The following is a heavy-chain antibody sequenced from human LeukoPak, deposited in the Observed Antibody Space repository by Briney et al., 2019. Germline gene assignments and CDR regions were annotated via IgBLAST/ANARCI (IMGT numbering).Heavy chain of an antibody. CDR2: IYYSGST. CDR1: GGSISSSSYY. J-gene: IGHJ4*02. V-gene: IGHV4-39*01. CDR3: ARAIAAAWYFDY. D-gene: IGHD6-13*01. Sequence: SETLSLTCTVSGGSISSSSYYWGWIRQPPGKGLEWIGNIYYSGSTYYNPSLKSRVTISVDTSKNQFSLKLSSVTAAGTAVYYCARAIAAAWYFDYWGQGTLVTVSS.